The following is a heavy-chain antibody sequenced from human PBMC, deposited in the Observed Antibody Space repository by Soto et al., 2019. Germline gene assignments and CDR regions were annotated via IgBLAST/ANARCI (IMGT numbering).Heavy chain of an antibody. CDR1: GGSISGSSYY. J-gene: IGHJ4*02. Sequence: SETLFLTCTVSGGSISGSSYYWGWIRQPPGKGLEWIGNIYYSGSTYYNPSLKSRVTISVDTSKNQFSLKLSSVTAADTAVYYCMLGSGWKDFDYWGQGTLVTVSS. D-gene: IGHD3-22*01. CDR2: IYYSGST. CDR3: MLGSGWKDFDY. V-gene: IGHV4-39*01.